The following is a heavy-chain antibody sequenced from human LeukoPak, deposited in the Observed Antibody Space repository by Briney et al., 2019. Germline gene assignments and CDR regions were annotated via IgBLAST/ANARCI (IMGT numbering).Heavy chain of an antibody. D-gene: IGHD3-9*01. Sequence: ASVKVSCKASGYTFTGYYMHWVRQAPGQGLEWMGWINPNSGGTNYAQKFQGRVTMTRDTSISTAYMELSRLRSDDTAVYYCARDLGDDILTGYSLYYYYYYMDVWGKGTTVTVSS. V-gene: IGHV1-2*02. J-gene: IGHJ6*03. CDR1: GYTFTGYY. CDR2: INPNSGGT. CDR3: ARDLGDDILTGYSLYYYYYYMDV.